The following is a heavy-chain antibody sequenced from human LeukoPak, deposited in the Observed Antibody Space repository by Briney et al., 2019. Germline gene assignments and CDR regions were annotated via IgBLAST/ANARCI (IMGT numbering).Heavy chain of an antibody. D-gene: IGHD3-10*01. Sequence: PSETLSLTCTVSGGSISSYYWSWIRQPAGKGLEWIGRIYTSGSTNYNPSLKSRVTMSVDTSKNQFSLKLSSVTAADTAVYYCARVRGYYGSGTRHYYYMDVWGKGTTVTVSS. CDR1: GGSISSYY. V-gene: IGHV4-4*07. CDR3: ARVRGYYGSGTRHYYYMDV. J-gene: IGHJ6*03. CDR2: IYTSGST.